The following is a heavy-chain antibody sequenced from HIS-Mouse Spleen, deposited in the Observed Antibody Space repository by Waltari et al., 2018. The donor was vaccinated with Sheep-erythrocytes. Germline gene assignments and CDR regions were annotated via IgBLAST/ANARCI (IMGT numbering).Heavy chain of an antibody. Sequence: EVQLVESGGGLVKPGGSLTLSCAACGFAFSSYSLNWVRQAPGKGLEWVSSISSSSSYIYYADSVKGRFTISRDNAKNSLYLQMNSLRAEDTAVYYCARDLPGPKEYYYYGMDVWGQGTTVTVSS. J-gene: IGHJ6*02. CDR2: ISSSSSYI. CDR3: ARDLPGPKEYYYYGMDV. V-gene: IGHV3-21*01. CDR1: GFAFSSYS.